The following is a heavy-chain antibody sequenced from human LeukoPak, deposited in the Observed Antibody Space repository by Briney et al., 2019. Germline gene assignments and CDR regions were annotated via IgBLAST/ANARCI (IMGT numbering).Heavy chain of an antibody. D-gene: IGHD3-22*01. Sequence: GESLKISCNGSGYSFTSYWIGWVRQMPGEGVEWMGIIYPGDSDTRYSPSFQGQVTISADKSISTAYLQWSSLKASDTAMYYCARTDYYDSSGYQINWFDPWGQGTLVTVSS. V-gene: IGHV5-51*01. CDR1: GYSFTSYW. CDR2: IYPGDSDT. CDR3: ARTDYYDSSGYQINWFDP. J-gene: IGHJ5*02.